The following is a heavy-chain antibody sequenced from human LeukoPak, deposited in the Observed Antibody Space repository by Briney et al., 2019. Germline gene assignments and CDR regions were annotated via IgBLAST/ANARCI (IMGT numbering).Heavy chain of an antibody. Sequence: PSETLSLTCTVSGDSISSNNYYWGWIRQPPGKGLEWIGHIPYSGSAYYNPSLKSRVIISVDTSKNQFSLKLSSVTVADTAVYYCARDRPTYYYDIIGPIDYWGQGTLVTVSS. J-gene: IGHJ4*02. V-gene: IGHV4-39*07. CDR3: ARDRPTYYYDIIGPIDY. CDR1: GDSISSNNYY. CDR2: IPYSGSA. D-gene: IGHD3-22*01.